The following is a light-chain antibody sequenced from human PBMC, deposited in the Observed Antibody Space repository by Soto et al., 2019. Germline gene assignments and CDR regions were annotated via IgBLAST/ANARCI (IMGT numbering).Light chain of an antibody. V-gene: IGLV2-14*01. J-gene: IGLJ2*01. CDR1: GSDVGGYNY. CDR3: SSYTSTNTLVV. CDR2: EVS. Sequence: QSVLTQPASVSGSPGQSITISCTGAGSDVGGYNYVSWYQQHPGKAPKLMIYEVSNRPSGVSNRFSGSKSGNTASLTISGLQAEDEADYYCSSYTSTNTLVVFGGGTKVTVL.